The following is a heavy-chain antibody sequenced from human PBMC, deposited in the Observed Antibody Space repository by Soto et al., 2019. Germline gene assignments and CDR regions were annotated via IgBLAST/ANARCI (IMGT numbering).Heavy chain of an antibody. Sequence: QVQLVESGGGVVQPGRSLRLSCAASGFTFSSYAMHWVRQAPGKGLEWVAVISYDGSNKYYADSVKGRFTISRDNSKNPVYLQMNSLRAEDTAVYYCARAGWDGGSCYTLVGLRYGMDVWGQGTTVTVSS. CDR3: ARAGWDGGSCYTLVGLRYGMDV. V-gene: IGHV3-30-3*01. CDR2: ISYDGSNK. CDR1: GFTFSSYA. J-gene: IGHJ6*02. D-gene: IGHD2-15*01.